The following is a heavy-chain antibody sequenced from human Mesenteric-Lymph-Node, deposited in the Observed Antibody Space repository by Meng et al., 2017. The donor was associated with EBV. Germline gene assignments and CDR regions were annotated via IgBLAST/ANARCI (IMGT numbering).Heavy chain of an antibody. CDR1: GFSLTDGVG. D-gene: IGHD3-3*01. CDR2: IYWDDGQ. J-gene: IGHJ5*02. V-gene: IGHV2-5*02. CDR3: AYSEWLRFFGP. Sequence: QSPLKEFCPTLVKPTQTLTLTCTFSGFSLTDGVGVGWIRQAPGKALEWLALIYWDDGQHYSPSLKSRLTITKDTSRKQVVLRMTNMDPVDTATYYCAYSEWLRFFGPWGQGTLVTVSS.